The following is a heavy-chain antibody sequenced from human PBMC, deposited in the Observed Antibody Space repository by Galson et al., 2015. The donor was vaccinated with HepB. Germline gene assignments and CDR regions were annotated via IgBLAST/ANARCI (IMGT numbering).Heavy chain of an antibody. CDR2: IRYDGSNK. V-gene: IGHV3-30*02. J-gene: IGHJ3*02. CDR3: AKDLWGGRVVAALVDAFDI. Sequence: SLRLSCAASGFTFSSYGMHWVRQAPGKGLEWVAFIRYDGSNKYYADSVKGRFTISRDNSKNTLYLQMNSLRAEDTAVYYCAKDLWGGRVVAALVDAFDIWGRGTMVTVSS. CDR1: GFTFSSYG. D-gene: IGHD2-15*01.